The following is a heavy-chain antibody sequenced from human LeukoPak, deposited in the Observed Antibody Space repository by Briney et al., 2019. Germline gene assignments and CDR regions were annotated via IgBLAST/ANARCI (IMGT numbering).Heavy chain of an antibody. V-gene: IGHV4-4*02. CDR1: GGSISSSNW. J-gene: IGHJ5*02. CDR3: ARLQKRITMVRGVDWFDP. Sequence: SETLSLTCAVSGGSISSSNWWSWVRQPPGKGLEWIGEIYHSGSTNHNPSLKSRVTISVDKSKNQFSLKLSSVTAADTAVYYCARLQKRITMVRGVDWFDPWGQGTLVTVSS. CDR2: IYHSGST. D-gene: IGHD3-10*01.